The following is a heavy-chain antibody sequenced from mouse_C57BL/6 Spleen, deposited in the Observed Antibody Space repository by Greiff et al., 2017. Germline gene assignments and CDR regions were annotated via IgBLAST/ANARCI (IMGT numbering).Heavy chain of an antibody. CDR2: IWSGGST. CDR3: ASLWGGYAMDY. J-gene: IGHJ4*01. CDR1: GFSLTSYG. V-gene: IGHV2-4*01. D-gene: IGHD6-1*01. Sequence: VQLQQSGPGLVQPSQSLSITCTVSGFSLTSYGVHWVRPPPGKGLEWLGVIWSGGSTAYNAAFISRLSISKDNAKSQVFFKMNSLQADDTAIYYCASLWGGYAMDYWGQGTSVTGSS.